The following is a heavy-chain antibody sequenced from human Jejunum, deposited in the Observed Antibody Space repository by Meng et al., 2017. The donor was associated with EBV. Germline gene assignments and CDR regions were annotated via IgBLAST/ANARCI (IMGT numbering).Heavy chain of an antibody. J-gene: IGHJ4*02. CDR1: GFSFNYAW. CDR3: ATDRRYCSSSSCYSSNFDD. Sequence: EXQLVEXXXGWVKPGXSIRLSXIASGFSFNYAWMSWVRQAPGKGLEWVGRIKRESDGGTTDFAAPVKGRFTISRDDSKNTLFLQMNSLKTEDTAVYYCATDRRYCSSSSCYSSNFDDWRQGTLVTVSS. CDR2: IKRESDGGTT. V-gene: IGHV3-15*01. D-gene: IGHD2-2*01.